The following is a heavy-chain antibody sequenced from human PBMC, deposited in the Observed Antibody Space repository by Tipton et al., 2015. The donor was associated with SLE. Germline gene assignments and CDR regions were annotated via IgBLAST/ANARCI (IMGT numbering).Heavy chain of an antibody. CDR1: GFTFSSYA. CDR2: ISGSGGST. V-gene: IGHV3-23*01. CDR3: ARVELDLDGMDV. D-gene: IGHD1-7*01. J-gene: IGHJ6*02. Sequence: SLRLSCAASGFTFSSYAMSCVRQAPGKGLEWGSAISGSGGSTYYADSVKGRFTISRDNSKNTLYLQMNSLRAEDTAVYYCARVELDLDGMDVWGQGTTVTVSS.